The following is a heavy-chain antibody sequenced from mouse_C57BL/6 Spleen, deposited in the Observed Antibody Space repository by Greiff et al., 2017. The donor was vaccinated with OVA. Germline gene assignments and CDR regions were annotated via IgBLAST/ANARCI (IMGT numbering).Heavy chain of an antibody. CDR3: ARRGGYYGNWYFDV. V-gene: IGHV3-8*01. CDR1: GYSITSDY. CDR2: ISYSGST. J-gene: IGHJ1*03. Sequence: VQLQQSGPGLAKPSQTLSLTCSVTGYSITSDYWNWLRKFPGNKLEYMGYISYSGSTYYNPSLKSRISITRDTSKNQYYLQLNSVTTEDTATYYCARRGGYYGNWYFDVWGTGTTVTVSS. D-gene: IGHD1-2*01.